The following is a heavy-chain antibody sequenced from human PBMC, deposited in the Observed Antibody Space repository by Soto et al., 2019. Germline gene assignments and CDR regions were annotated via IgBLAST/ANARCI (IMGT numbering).Heavy chain of an antibody. CDR2: ISSSGSYI. D-gene: IGHD5-12*01. CDR1: GFTFRSYT. V-gene: IGHV3-21*01. CDR3: VRDNSGLTVYGGKTYYAMDV. J-gene: IGHJ6*02. Sequence: GGSLRLSCAASGFTFRSYTMQWVRQAPGKGLEWVSYISSSGSYIYYADSVKGRFTISRDNARNSLYLQMNSLRAEDTAVYYCVRDNSGLTVYGGKTYYAMDVWGQGTTVTVSS.